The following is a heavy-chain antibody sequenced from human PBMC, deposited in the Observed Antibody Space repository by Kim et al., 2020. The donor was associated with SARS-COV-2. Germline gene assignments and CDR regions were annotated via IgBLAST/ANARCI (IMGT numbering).Heavy chain of an antibody. V-gene: IGHV3-49*03. CDR3: TRESGSYCGGDYYDDY. CDR2: IRSKAYGGTT. CDR1: GFTFGDYA. J-gene: IGHJ4*02. D-gene: IGHD2-21*02. Sequence: GGSLRLSCTASGFTFGDYAMSWFRQAPGKGLEWVGFIRSKAYGGTTEYAASVKGRFTISRDDSKSIAYLQMNSLKTEDTAVYYCTRESGSYCGGDYYDDYWGQGTLVTVSS.